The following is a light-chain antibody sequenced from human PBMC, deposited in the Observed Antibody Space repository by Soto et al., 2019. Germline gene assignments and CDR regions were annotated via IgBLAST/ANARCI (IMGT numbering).Light chain of an antibody. CDR3: AAWDDGLSGWV. CDR1: SSNIGSNY. Sequence: QSVLTQPPSASGTPGQRVTISCSGSSSNIGSNYVYWYQQLPGTAPKLLIYRHNQRPSGVPDRFSGSNSGTSACLAISGLRSEDEADYYCAAWDDGLSGWVFGGGTKLTVL. V-gene: IGLV1-47*01. J-gene: IGLJ3*02. CDR2: RHN.